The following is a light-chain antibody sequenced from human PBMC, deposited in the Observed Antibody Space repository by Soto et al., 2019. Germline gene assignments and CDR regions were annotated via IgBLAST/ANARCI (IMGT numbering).Light chain of an antibody. CDR2: EVS. CDR3: SSYTTGNTLV. Sequence: QSVLTQPASVSGSPGQSITISCTGTSSDVGAYTYVSWYQQHPGKAPKLMIFEVSDRPSGVSNRFSGSKSGNTASLTISGFQAEDEADYYCSSYTTGNTLVFGGGTKLTVL. J-gene: IGLJ2*01. CDR1: SSDVGAYTY. V-gene: IGLV2-14*01.